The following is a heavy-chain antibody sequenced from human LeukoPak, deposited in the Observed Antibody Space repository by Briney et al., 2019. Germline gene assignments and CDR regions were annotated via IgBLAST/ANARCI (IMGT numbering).Heavy chain of an antibody. D-gene: IGHD1-26*01. CDR1: GFTFSSYW. CDR2: IKDDGSEK. CDR3: VREDARYGGSPDY. Sequence: AGSLSLSCAASGFTFSSYWLSWVRQAPGMGLEWVANIKDDGSEKYYVDSVKGRFTTSRDNAKTSLNLQITGLRAEDTAVYNCVREDARYGGSPDYWGQGTLVIV. V-gene: IGHV3-7*01. J-gene: IGHJ4*02.